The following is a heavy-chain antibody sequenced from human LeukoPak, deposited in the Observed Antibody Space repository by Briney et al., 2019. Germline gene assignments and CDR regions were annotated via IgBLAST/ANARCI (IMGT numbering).Heavy chain of an antibody. Sequence: KPSETLSLTCTVSGGSISSSSYYWGWIRQPPGKGLEWIGSIYYSGSTYYNPSLKSRVTISVDTSKNQFSLKLSCVTAADTAVYYCARHVRYYDSSGYPYYFDYWGQGTLVTVSS. V-gene: IGHV4-39*01. D-gene: IGHD3-22*01. CDR2: IYYSGST. CDR1: GGSISSSSYY. CDR3: ARHVRYYDSSGYPYYFDY. J-gene: IGHJ4*02.